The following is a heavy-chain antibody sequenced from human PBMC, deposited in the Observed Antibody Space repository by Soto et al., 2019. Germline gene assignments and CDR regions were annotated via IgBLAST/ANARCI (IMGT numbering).Heavy chain of an antibody. V-gene: IGHV4-34*01. D-gene: IGHD6-13*01. Sequence: SETLSLTCAVYGGSFSGYYWSWIRQPPGKGREWIGDIYHTGRYSYNPCLTSRVAMSVDKSKNQFSLKLISVTAADTAVYYCARTEVPESSSWHPCDPWGQGTLVTVSS. CDR3: ARTEVPESSSWHPCDP. CDR1: GGSFSGYY. J-gene: IGHJ5*02. CDR2: IYHTGRY.